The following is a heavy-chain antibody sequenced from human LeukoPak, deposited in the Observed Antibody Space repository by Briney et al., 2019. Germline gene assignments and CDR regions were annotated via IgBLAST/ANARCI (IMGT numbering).Heavy chain of an antibody. V-gene: IGHV1-69*05. D-gene: IGHD5-18*01. CDR3: ARSGTAMVTYNPAY. J-gene: IGHJ4*02. CDR1: GGTFSSYA. CDR2: IIPIFGTA. Sequence: SVKVSCKASGGTFSSYAISWVRQAPGQGLEWMGGIIPIFGTANYAQKFQGRVTITTDESTSTAYMELSGLRSEDTAVYYCARSGTAMVTYNPAYWGQGTLVTVSS.